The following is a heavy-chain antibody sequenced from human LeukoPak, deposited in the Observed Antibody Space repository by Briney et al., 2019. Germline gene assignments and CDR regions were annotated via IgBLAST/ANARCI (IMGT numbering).Heavy chain of an antibody. D-gene: IGHD2-15*01. CDR2: IKSKTDGRTT. CDR1: GFTFSNAW. CDR3: AGVVPYFDY. Sequence: GGSLRLSCAASGFTFSNAWMSWVSQAPGKGPEWVGRIKSKTDGRTTDYAAPVKRTFTISIDDSKNTLYLQMNSLKTEDTAVYYCAGVVPYFDYWGQGTLVTVSS. J-gene: IGHJ4*02. V-gene: IGHV3-15*01.